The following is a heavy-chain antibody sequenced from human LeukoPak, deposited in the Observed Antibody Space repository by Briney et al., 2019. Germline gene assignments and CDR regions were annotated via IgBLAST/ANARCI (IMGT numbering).Heavy chain of an antibody. V-gene: IGHV3-30-3*01. J-gene: IGHJ6*02. Sequence: GGSLRLSCAASGFTFSTYAMHWVRQAPGKXXXWVAVISYDGSNKYYVDSVKGRFTISRDNSKNTLYLQMNSLRSEDTAVYYCARDFQGMDVWGQGTTVTVSS. CDR2: ISYDGSNK. CDR3: ARDFQGMDV. CDR1: GFTFSTYA.